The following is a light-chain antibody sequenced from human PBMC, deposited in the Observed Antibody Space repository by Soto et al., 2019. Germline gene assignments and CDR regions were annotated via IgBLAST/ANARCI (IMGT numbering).Light chain of an antibody. V-gene: IGKV1-6*01. J-gene: IGKJ4*01. CDR3: LQDNNYPLT. CDR1: QDIRSD. CDR2: ATS. Sequence: AIQMTQFPSSLSASVGAGVTITCRASQDIRSDLGWYQQRPGKAPKLLIYATSSLQGGVPSRFSGSGSGTDFTLTISSLQPEDFATYYCLQDNNYPLTFGGGTKVDIK.